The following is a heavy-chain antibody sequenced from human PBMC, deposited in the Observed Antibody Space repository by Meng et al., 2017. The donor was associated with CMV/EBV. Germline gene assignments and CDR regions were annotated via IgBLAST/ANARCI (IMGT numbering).Heavy chain of an antibody. D-gene: IGHD2-2*01. Sequence: VYGGSFSGYYWSWISQPPGKGLEWIGEINRSGSTNYNPSLKSRVTISVDTSKNQFSLKLSSVTAADTAVYYCATRLVPATEYNWFDPWGQGTLVTVSS. J-gene: IGHJ5*02. CDR2: INRSGST. CDR1: GGSFSGYY. V-gene: IGHV4-34*01. CDR3: ATRLVPATEYNWFDP.